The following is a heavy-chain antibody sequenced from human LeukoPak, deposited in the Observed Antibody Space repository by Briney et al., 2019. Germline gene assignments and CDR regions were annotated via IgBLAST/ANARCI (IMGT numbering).Heavy chain of an antibody. Sequence: PGGSLRLSCAASGFTFSNAWMSWVRQAPGKGLEWVGRIKSKTDGGTTDYAAPVKGRFTISRDNSKNTVYLQMNSLRAEDTAVYYCARDGERGAYNPGNYYGMDVWGQGTSVTVSS. J-gene: IGHJ6*02. CDR1: GFTFSNAW. V-gene: IGHV3-15*01. CDR2: IKSKTDGGTT. D-gene: IGHD5-24*01. CDR3: ARDGERGAYNPGNYYGMDV.